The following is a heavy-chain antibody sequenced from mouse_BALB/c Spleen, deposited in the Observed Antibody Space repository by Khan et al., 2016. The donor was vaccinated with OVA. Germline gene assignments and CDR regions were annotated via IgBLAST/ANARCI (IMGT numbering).Heavy chain of an antibody. CDR1: GYTFTSYW. V-gene: IGHV1S41*01. CDR2: IAPGSGSS. CDR3: ERENYYGRTCYAMDY. Sequence: DLVKPGASVKLSCKASGYTFTSYWINWIKQRPGQGLEGIGRIAPGSGSSSYNEMFKGKATLTLDTSSSTAYIQLSSLSSEDSAVYFCERENYYGRTCYAMDYWGQGTTVTVSS. J-gene: IGHJ4*01. D-gene: IGHD1-1*01.